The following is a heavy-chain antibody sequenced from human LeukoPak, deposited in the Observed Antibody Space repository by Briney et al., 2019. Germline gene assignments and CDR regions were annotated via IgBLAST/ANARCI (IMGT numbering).Heavy chain of an antibody. V-gene: IGHV3-23*01. Sequence: GGSLRLSCAASGFTFSNYAMNWVRQAPGKGLEWVSGISGCSGTINYAAPVKGRFTISRDNSRNTLYLQMNSLRADGTAVYYCAKRLGDPRAFDYWGQGTLVTVSS. CDR3: AKRLGDPRAFDY. D-gene: IGHD2-21*02. CDR2: ISGCSGTI. J-gene: IGHJ4*02. CDR1: GFTFSNYA.